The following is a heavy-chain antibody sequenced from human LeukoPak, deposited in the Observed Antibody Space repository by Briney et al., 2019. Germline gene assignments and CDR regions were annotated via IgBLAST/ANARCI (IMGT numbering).Heavy chain of an antibody. Sequence: GGSLRLSCAASGFTFSDYYMGWIRQAPGKGLEWVSYISSSGSTIYYADSVKGRFTISRDNAKNSLYLQMNSLRAEDTAVYYCARDLTDYGDYTLQDYWGQGTLVTVSS. CDR1: GFTFSDYY. D-gene: IGHD4-17*01. CDR3: ARDLTDYGDYTLQDY. J-gene: IGHJ4*02. V-gene: IGHV3-11*04. CDR2: ISSSGSTI.